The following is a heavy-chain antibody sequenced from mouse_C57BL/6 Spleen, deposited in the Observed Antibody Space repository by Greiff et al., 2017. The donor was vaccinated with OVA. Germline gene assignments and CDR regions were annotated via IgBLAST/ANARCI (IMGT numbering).Heavy chain of an antibody. CDR2: INPNNGGT. V-gene: IGHV1-18*01. Sequence: QQSGPELVKPGASVKIPCKASGYTFTDYNMDWVKQSHGKSLEWIGDINPNNGGTIYNQKFKGKATLTVDKSSSTAYMELRSLTSEDTAVYYCARYYYGSSYPLWYFDVWGTGTTVTVSS. CDR3: ARYYYGSSYPLWYFDV. D-gene: IGHD1-1*01. CDR1: GYTFTDYN. J-gene: IGHJ1*03.